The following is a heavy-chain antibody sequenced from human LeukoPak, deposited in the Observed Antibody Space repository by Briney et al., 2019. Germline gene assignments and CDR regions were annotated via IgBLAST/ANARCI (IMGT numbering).Heavy chain of an antibody. V-gene: IGHV3-9*01. J-gene: IGHJ4*02. D-gene: IGHD3-22*01. CDR1: GFTFDDYA. CDR3: ARGGYYDSSGYFDY. CDR2: ISWNSDSI. Sequence: GGSLRLSCAASGFTFDDYAMRWVRQAPGKGLEWVSGISWNSDSIGYADSVKGRFTISRDNSKNTLYLQMNSLRAEDTAVYYCARGGYYDSSGYFDYWGQGTLVTVSS.